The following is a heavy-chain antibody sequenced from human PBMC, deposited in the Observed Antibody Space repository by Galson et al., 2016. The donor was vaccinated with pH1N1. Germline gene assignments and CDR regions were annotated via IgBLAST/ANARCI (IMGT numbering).Heavy chain of an antibody. J-gene: IGHJ6*02. CDR1: GFTFSSSG. CDR2: IGRRGDII. D-gene: IGHD5-24*01. Sequence: SLRLSCAASGFTFSSSGMNWVRQAPGKGLEWVAFIGRRGDIIYYGDSVRGRFTISRDNAGNSLFLQMNSLRVEDTAVYYCARESDGYNSYLFYYGMDVWGQGTTVTVSS. V-gene: IGHV3-48*01. CDR3: ARESDGYNSYLFYYGMDV.